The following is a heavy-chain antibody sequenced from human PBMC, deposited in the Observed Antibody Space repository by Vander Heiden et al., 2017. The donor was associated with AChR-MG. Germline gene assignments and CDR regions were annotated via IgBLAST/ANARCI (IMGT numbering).Heavy chain of an antibody. Sequence: QVQLVQSGAEVKKPGASVKVSCKASGYTFTSYYMHWVRQAPGQGLEWMGIINPSGGSTSYAQKFQGRVTMTRDTSTSTVYMELSSLRSEDTAVYYCARSKDIVVVGAAGHRGFDPWGQGTLVTVSS. J-gene: IGHJ5*02. CDR2: INPSGGST. V-gene: IGHV1-46*01. CDR3: ARSKDIVVVGAAGHRGFDP. D-gene: IGHD2-15*01. CDR1: GYTFTSYY.